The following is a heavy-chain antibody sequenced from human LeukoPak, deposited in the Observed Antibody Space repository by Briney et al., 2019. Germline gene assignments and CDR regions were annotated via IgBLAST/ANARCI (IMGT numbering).Heavy chain of an antibody. CDR2: ISSSGSTI. CDR3: ARQPMGFGELSYYFDY. J-gene: IGHJ4*02. CDR1: GFTFSDYY. D-gene: IGHD3-10*01. Sequence: GGSLRLSCAASGFTFSDYYMSWIRQAPGKGLEWVSYISSSGSTIYYADSVKGRFTISRDNAKNSLYLQMNSLRAEDTAVYYCARQPMGFGELSYYFDYWGQGTLVTVSS. V-gene: IGHV3-11*01.